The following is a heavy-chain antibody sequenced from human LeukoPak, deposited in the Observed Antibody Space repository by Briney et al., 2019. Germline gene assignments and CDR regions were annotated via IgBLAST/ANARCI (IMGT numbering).Heavy chain of an antibody. D-gene: IGHD3-10*01. CDR2: INPNSGGT. Sequence: GASVKVSCKASGYTFTGYYMHWVRQAPGQGLEWMGWINPNSGGTNYAQKFQGRVTMTRDTSISTAYMELSRLRSDDTAVYYCARDTTMVRGVIYYYYGMDVWGKGTTVTVSS. CDR3: ARDTTMVRGVIYYYYGMDV. J-gene: IGHJ6*04. CDR1: GYTFTGYY. V-gene: IGHV1-2*02.